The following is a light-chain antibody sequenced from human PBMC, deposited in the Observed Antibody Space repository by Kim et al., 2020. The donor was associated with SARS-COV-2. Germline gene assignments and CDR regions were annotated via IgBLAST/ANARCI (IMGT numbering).Light chain of an antibody. V-gene: IGLV2-14*04. CDR1: NRDIGAFAY. CDR3: SSYTTANSRV. CDR2: DVT. J-gene: IGLJ1*01. Sequence: SITISCIGTNRDIGAFAYVSWFQQHPGKAPKLLIYDVTERPSGISNRFSGSTSGNTASLTISGLQIEDEADYYCSSYTTANSRVFGAGTKVTVL.